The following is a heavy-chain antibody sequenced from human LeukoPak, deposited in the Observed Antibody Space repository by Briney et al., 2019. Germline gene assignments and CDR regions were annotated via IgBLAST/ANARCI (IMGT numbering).Heavy chain of an antibody. D-gene: IGHD6-6*01. CDR2: ISSSSSYI. V-gene: IGHV3-21*01. CDR1: VFTFSSYS. J-gene: IGHJ6*03. Sequence: GGSLRLSCAVCVFTFSSYSMNWVRQAPGKGLEWVSSISSSSSYIYYADSVKGRFTISRDNAKNSLYLQMNSLRAEDTAVYYCARDISSSYYYYMDVWGKGTTVTVSS. CDR3: ARDISSSYYYYMDV.